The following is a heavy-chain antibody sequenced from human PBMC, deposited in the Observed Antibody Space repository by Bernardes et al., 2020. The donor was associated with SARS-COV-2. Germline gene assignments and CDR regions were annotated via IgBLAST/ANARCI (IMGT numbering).Heavy chain of an antibody. CDR3: ASTSPYYYDSSGYYLNYYGMDV. J-gene: IGHJ6*02. Sequence: SETLSLTCTVSGGSISSHYWSWIRQPPEKGLEWIGYIYYSGSTNYNPSLKSRVTISVDTSKNQFSLKLSSVTAADTAVYYCASTSPYYYDSSGYYLNYYGMDVWGQGTTVTVSS. CDR1: GGSISSHY. V-gene: IGHV4-59*11. D-gene: IGHD3-22*01. CDR2: IYYSGST.